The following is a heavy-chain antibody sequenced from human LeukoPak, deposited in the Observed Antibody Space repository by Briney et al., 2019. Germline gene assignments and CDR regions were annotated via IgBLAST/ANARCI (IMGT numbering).Heavy chain of an antibody. V-gene: IGHV5-51*01. CDR2: INPGDSDT. CDR1: GYSFTNYW. CDR3: ARHATTGFTVNRFDP. Sequence: GASLKISCATSGYSFTNYWIGWVRQMPGKGLEFMGIINPGDSDTRYSPSFQGQVTISADKSFSTAYLQFHSLKASDTAMYYCARHATTGFTVNRFDPWGQGTLVTVFS. J-gene: IGHJ5*02. D-gene: IGHD1-26*01.